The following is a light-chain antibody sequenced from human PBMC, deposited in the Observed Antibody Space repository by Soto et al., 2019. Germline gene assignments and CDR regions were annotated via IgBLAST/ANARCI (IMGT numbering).Light chain of an antibody. CDR1: SSDVGSYNR. CDR3: SSSTGSDTFVV. CDR2: EVN. Sequence: QSALTQPPSVSGSPGQSVTISCTGTSSDVGSYNRVSWYQQPPGTPPKLMIYEVNNRPSGVPARFSGSKSGNTASLTISGLLPEDEADDYCSSSTGSDTFVVFGRGTKLTVL. J-gene: IGLJ2*01. V-gene: IGLV2-18*02.